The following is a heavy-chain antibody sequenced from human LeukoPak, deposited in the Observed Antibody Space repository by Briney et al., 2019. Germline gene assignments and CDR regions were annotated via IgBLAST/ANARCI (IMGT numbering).Heavy chain of an antibody. J-gene: IGHJ6*03. CDR1: GFTFDDYI. V-gene: IGHV3-43*01. CDR2: ISWDGGST. D-gene: IGHD3-3*01. CDR3: TRGRLRFLEWSPGYYYMDV. Sequence: GGSLRLSCAASGFTFDDYIMNWVRQAPGKGLEWVSLISWDGGSTFYADSVKGRFTISRDNAKNSLYLQMNSLRAEDTAVYYCTRGRLRFLEWSPGYYYMDVWGKGTTVTVSS.